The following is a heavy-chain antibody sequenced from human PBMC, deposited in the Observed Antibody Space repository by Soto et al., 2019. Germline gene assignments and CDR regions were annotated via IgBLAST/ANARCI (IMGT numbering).Heavy chain of an antibody. CDR3: AMFNYYDSSGYYPDFDY. J-gene: IGHJ4*02. D-gene: IGHD3-22*01. CDR2: IYYSGST. CDR1: GGSVISGSYY. V-gene: IGHV4-61*01. Sequence: LEPLCVPCTVSGGSVISGSYYWSWIRQPPGKGLEWIGYIYYSGSTNYNPSLKSRVTISVDTSKNQFSLKLSSVTAADTAVYYCAMFNYYDSSGYYPDFDYWGQGTLVTVSS.